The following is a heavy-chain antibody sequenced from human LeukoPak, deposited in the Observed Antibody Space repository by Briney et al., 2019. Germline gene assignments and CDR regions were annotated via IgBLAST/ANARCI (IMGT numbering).Heavy chain of an antibody. J-gene: IGHJ3*02. CDR3: ARQYCSSTSCNGAFDI. D-gene: IGHD2-2*01. CDR1: GFTVSSNY. CDR2: IYRGGNT. Sequence: GGSLRLSCAASGFTVSSNYMSWVRQAPGKGLEWVSIIYRGGNTYYADSVKGRFTISRDNSENTLYFQMNSLRAEDTAVYYCARQYCSSTSCNGAFDIWGQGTMVTVSS. V-gene: IGHV3-53*01.